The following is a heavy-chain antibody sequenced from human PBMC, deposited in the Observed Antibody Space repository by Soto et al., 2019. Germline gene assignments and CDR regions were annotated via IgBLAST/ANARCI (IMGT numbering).Heavy chain of an antibody. Sequence: QVQLVQSGGEVKKPGASVKLSCTASGYTFTSYGISWVRQAPGQGLEWMGWISAYNGKTNYAQNVQGRVPMTTVSSTRTAYMYLRSLRSDDTAVYYCARGGDVNYYHGMDVWGQGTTVTVSS. D-gene: IGHD5-12*01. CDR3: ARGGDVNYYHGMDV. J-gene: IGHJ6*02. CDR2: ISAYNGKT. V-gene: IGHV1-18*01. CDR1: GYTFTSYG.